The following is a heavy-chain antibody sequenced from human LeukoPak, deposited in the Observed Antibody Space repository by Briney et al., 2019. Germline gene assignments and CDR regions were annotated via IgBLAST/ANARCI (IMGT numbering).Heavy chain of an antibody. Sequence: GGSLRLSCAASGFTFSSYAMSWVRQAPGKGLEWVSAISGSGGSTYYADSVKGRFTISRDNSKNTLYLQMNSLRAEDTAVYYCAKGDYYDSSGYYAYYYYYYMDVWGKRTTVTVSS. V-gene: IGHV3-23*01. CDR2: ISGSGGST. CDR1: GFTFSSYA. D-gene: IGHD3-22*01. CDR3: AKGDYYDSSGYYAYYYYYYMDV. J-gene: IGHJ6*03.